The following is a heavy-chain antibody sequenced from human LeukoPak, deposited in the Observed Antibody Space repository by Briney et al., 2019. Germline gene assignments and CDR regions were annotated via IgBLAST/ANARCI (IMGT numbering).Heavy chain of an antibody. D-gene: IGHD3-3*01. CDR2: INHSGST. Sequence: SETLFLTCAVYGGHFSGYYWSWIRQTPGKGLEWIGEINHSGSTNYKPSLKSRVTISVDTSKNQLSLKLSSVTAADTAVYYCARGPLYYDFWSGYLPRHYYYMDAWGKGTTVTVSS. CDR3: ARGPLYYDFWSGYLPRHYYYMDA. V-gene: IGHV4-34*01. J-gene: IGHJ6*03. CDR1: GGHFSGYY.